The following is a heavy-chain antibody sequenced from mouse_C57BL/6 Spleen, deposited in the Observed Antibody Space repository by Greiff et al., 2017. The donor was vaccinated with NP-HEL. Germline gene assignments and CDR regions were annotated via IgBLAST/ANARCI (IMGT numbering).Heavy chain of an antibody. J-gene: IGHJ2*01. Sequence: QVQLQQSGAELVRPGASVTLSCKASGYTFTDYEMHWVKQTPVHGLEWIGAIDPETGGTAYNQKFKGKAILTADKSSSTAYMELRSLTSEDSAVYYCTRRVSAYYFDYWGQGTTLTVSS. CDR3: TRRVSAYYFDY. V-gene: IGHV1-15*01. CDR1: GYTFTDYE. CDR2: IDPETGGT.